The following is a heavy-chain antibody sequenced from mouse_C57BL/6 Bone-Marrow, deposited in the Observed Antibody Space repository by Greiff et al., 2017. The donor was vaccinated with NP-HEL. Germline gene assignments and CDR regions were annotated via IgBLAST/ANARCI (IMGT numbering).Heavy chain of an antibody. CDR3: TPYYGNWYFDV. CDR2: IDPENGAT. D-gene: IGHD2-10*01. J-gene: IGHJ1*03. CDR1: GFNIKDDY. Sequence: VHVKQSGAELVRPGASVKLSCTASGFNIKDDYMHWVKQRPEQGLEWIGWIDPENGATEYASKFQGKATITADTSSNTAYLQLSILTSEDTAVYYCTPYYGNWYFDVWGTGTTVTVSS. V-gene: IGHV14-4*01.